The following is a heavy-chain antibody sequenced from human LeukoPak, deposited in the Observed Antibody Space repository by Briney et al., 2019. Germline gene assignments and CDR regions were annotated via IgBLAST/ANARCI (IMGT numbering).Heavy chain of an antibody. CDR1: GFTVSSNY. V-gene: IGHV3-74*01. CDR2: INSDGSST. J-gene: IGHJ4*02. D-gene: IGHD3-16*02. CDR3: TNGGVIVTAYFDY. Sequence: GGSLRLSCAASGFTVSSNYMSWVRQAPGKGLVWDSRINSDGSSTSYADSVKGRFTISRDNAKNTLYLQMNSLRAEDTAVYYCTNGGVIVTAYFDYWGQGTLVTVSS.